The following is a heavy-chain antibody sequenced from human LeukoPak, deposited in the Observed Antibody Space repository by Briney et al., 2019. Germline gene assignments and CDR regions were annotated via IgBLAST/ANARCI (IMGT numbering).Heavy chain of an antibody. D-gene: IGHD4-23*01. J-gene: IGHJ3*02. CDR2: INPSGGST. CDR3: ARMTTVLTRAFDI. V-gene: IGHV1-46*01. CDR1: GYTFTINY. Sequence: ASVKVSCTASGYTFTINYLHWVRQAPGQGLEWMGIINPSGGSTTYAQRFKGRVSMTTDTSTNTVYMDLRGLRSEDTAVYYCARMTTVLTRAFDIWGHGTMVTVSS.